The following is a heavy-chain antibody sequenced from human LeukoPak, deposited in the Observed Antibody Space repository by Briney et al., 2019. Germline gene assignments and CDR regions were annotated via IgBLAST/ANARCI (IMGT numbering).Heavy chain of an antibody. J-gene: IGHJ4*02. D-gene: IGHD2-15*01. CDR2: IYSGGST. V-gene: IGHV3-66*01. Sequence: PGGSLRLSCAASGFTVSSNYMSWVRQAPGKGLEWVSVIYSGGSTYYADSVKGRFTISRDNSKNTLYLQMNSLRAEDTAVYYCARDYCSGGSCYEGMGYWGQGTLVTVSS. CDR1: GFTVSSNY. CDR3: ARDYCSGGSCYEGMGY.